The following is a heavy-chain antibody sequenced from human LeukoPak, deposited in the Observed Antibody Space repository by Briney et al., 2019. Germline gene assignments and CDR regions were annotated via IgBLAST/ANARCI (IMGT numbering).Heavy chain of an antibody. CDR2: ISYDGSNK. CDR3: AKDASPTVTTAYWYFDL. Sequence: GMSLRLSCAASGFTFSSYGMHWVRQAPGKGLEWVAVISYDGSNKYYADSVKGRFTISRDNSKNTLYLQMNSLRAEDTAVYYCAKDASPTVTTAYWYFDLWGRGTLVTVSS. CDR1: GFTFSSYG. V-gene: IGHV3-30*18. J-gene: IGHJ2*01. D-gene: IGHD4-17*01.